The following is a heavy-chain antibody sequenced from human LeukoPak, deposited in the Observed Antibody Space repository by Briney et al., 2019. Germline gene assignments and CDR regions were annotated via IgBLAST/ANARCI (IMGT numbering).Heavy chain of an antibody. CDR2: INPSSGVT. CDR1: GYTFSGYS. Sequence: GASVKVSCKASGYTFSGYSMHWVRQAPGQGPEWMGRINPSSGVTYYAQKFQGRVTMTSDTSITTAYMELSSLTSDDTATYYCARDASNWSAFDSWGQGTLVIVSS. V-gene: IGHV1-2*06. CDR3: ARDASNWSAFDS. D-gene: IGHD1-20*01. J-gene: IGHJ5*01.